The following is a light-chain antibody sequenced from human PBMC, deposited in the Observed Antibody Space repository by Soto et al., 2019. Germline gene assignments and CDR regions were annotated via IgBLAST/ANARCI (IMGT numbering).Light chain of an antibody. CDR2: DAS. Sequence: EIVLTQSPGTLSLSPGERATLSCRASQSVSSNYLAWYQQKPGQAPRLLIFDASSRAAGIPDRFSGGGSGTGFPRAISRLECEDFAVYFCQHYSSSPRACGLGIKVAIK. CDR1: QSVSSNY. J-gene: IGKJ1*01. CDR3: QHYSSSPRA. V-gene: IGKV3-20*01.